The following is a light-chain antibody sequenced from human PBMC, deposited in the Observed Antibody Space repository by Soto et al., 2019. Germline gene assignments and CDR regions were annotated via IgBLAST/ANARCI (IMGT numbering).Light chain of an antibody. V-gene: IGKV3-15*01. Sequence: EIVMTQSPATLYVSLGERATLSCRASQSVSSNLAWYQQKPGQDPRLLIHTASTRATGIPARFSGSGSGREFTLTISSLQSEDFAVYYCQQYNTWPPWTFGQGTKVEI. CDR2: TAS. J-gene: IGKJ1*01. CDR3: QQYNTWPPWT. CDR1: QSVSSN.